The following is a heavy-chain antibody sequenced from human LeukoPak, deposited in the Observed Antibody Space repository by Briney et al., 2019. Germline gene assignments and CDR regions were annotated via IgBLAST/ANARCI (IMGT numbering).Heavy chain of an antibody. D-gene: IGHD2-2*01. CDR2: INANGGGA. Sequence: ASVKVSCKASGYSFTGYFIHWVRQAPGQGLEWMGWINANGGGAISAQKFQGRVTMTRDTSISTAYMELTRLRSDDTAVYYCARASPETTHFVVIPTASDYWGQGTLVTVSS. V-gene: IGHV1-2*02. J-gene: IGHJ4*02. CDR1: GYSFTGYF. CDR3: ARASPETTHFVVIPTASDY.